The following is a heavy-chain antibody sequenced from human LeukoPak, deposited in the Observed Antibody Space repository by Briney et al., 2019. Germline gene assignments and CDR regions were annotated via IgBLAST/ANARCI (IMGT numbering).Heavy chain of an antibody. CDR3: AKDGGFDWLSHYGMDV. CDR2: ISWNSGSI. J-gene: IGHJ6*02. CDR1: GFTFDDYA. V-gene: IGHV3-9*01. D-gene: IGHD3-9*01. Sequence: GGFLRLSCAASGFTFDDYAIHWVRQAPGKGLEWVSGISWNSGSIGYADSVKGRFTISRDNAKNSLYLQMNSLRAEDTALYYCAKDGGFDWLSHYGMDVWGQGTTVTVSS.